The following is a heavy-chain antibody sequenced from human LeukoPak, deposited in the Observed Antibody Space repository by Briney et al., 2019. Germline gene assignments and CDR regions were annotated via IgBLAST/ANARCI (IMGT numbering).Heavy chain of an antibody. CDR2: ISYDGSNK. V-gene: IGHV3-30-3*01. Sequence: AGGSLRLSCAASGFTFSSYAMHWVRQAPGKGLEWVAVISYDGSNKYYADSVKGRFTISRDNSKNTLYLQMNSLRAEDTAVYYCASSEGMDVWGQGTTVTVSS. CDR1: GFTFSSYA. CDR3: ASSEGMDV. J-gene: IGHJ6*02.